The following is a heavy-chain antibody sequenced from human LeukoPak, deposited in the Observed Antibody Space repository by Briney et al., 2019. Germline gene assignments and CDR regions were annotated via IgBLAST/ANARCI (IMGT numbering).Heavy chain of an antibody. Sequence: GGSLRLSCATSGFSFSSYAMSWVRQAPGKGLEWVSAMSSSDDGRYYAASVRGRFTISRDTSRSTLYLQMNSLRAEDTAVYYCARSPDYNWNDNWFDPWGQGTLVTVSS. CDR3: ARSPDYNWNDNWFDP. CDR2: MSSSDDGR. J-gene: IGHJ5*02. V-gene: IGHV3-23*01. CDR1: GFSFSSYA. D-gene: IGHD1-20*01.